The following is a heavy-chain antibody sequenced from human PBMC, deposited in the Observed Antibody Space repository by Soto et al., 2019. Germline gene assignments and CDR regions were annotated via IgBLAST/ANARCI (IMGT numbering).Heavy chain of an antibody. CDR1: GGSISSHY. J-gene: IGHJ3*01. Sequence: QVQLQESGPGLVKPSETLSLTCTVSGGSISSHYWSWVRQSPGTGLEWIGFVLYSGGTHYNPSLGSRVTMSTDTSKNKVSLELSSVTAADTAMYYCVRRHYGTQERGAFDVWGQGTRVTVSS. CDR2: VLYSGGT. CDR3: VRRHYGTQERGAFDV. V-gene: IGHV4-59*08. D-gene: IGHD3-16*01.